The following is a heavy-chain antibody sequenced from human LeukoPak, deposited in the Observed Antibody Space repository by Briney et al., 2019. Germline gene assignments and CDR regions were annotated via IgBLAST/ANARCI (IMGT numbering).Heavy chain of an antibody. Sequence: ASVKVSCKASGYTFTGYYMHWVRQAPGQGLEWMGWINPNSGDTNYAQKFQGRVTMTRDTSISTAYMELSRLRSDDTAVYYCAGVYSGYDSFDYWGQGTLVTVSS. CDR3: AGVYSGYDSFDY. CDR1: GYTFTGYY. V-gene: IGHV1-2*02. CDR2: INPNSGDT. J-gene: IGHJ4*02. D-gene: IGHD5-12*01.